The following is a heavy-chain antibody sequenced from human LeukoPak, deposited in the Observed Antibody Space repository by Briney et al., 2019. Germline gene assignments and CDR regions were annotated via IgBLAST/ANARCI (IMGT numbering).Heavy chain of an antibody. CDR2: IGGSDGST. V-gene: IGHV3-23*01. D-gene: IGHD3-22*01. J-gene: IGHJ4*02. CDR1: GFTFSTHA. CDR3: AKRDSSGSYPYYFDY. Sequence: GGSLRLSCAASGFTFSTHAMSWVRLAPGKGLEWVSAIGGSDGSTYYADSVKGRFTISRDNSKDTLYLQMNSLRAEDTAVYYCAKRDSSGSYPYYFDYWGQGTLVTVSS.